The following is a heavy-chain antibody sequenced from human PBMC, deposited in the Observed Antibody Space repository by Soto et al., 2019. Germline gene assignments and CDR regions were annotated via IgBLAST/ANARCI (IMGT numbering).Heavy chain of an antibody. CDR3: ATSGYYYYWFDP. CDR2: IYYSGST. D-gene: IGHD3-22*01. J-gene: IGHJ5*02. Sequence: TSETLSLSCTVSGGSISSYDWSWIRQPPGKGLEWIGYIYYSGSTNYNPSLKSRVTISVDTSKNQFSLKLSSVTAADTAVYYCATSGYYYYWFDPWGQGTLVTVSS. V-gene: IGHV4-59*01. CDR1: GGSISSYD.